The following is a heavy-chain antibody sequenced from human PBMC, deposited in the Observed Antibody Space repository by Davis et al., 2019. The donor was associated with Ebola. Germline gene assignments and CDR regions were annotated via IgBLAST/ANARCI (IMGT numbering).Heavy chain of an antibody. V-gene: IGHV3-30*02. CDR3: AKDWADGSYYFDY. D-gene: IGHD1-26*01. CDR2: IRYDGSNK. Sequence: PGGSLRLSCAASGFTFSSYGMHWVRQAPGKGLEWVAFIRYDGSNKYYADSVKGRFTISRDNSKNTLYLQMNSLRAEDTAMYYCAKDWADGSYYFDYWGQGTLVTVSS. CDR1: GFTFSSYG. J-gene: IGHJ4*02.